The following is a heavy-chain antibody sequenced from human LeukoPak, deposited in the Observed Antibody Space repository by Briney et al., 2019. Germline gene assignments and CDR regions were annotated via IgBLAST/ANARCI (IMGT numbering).Heavy chain of an antibody. D-gene: IGHD3-3*01. CDR3: ARLVYDFWSGSLSH. CDR1: GGSISSSSYY. Sequence: PSETLSLTCTVSGGSISSSSYYWGWIRQPPGKGLEWIGSIYYSGSTYYNPSLKSRVTISVDTSKNQFSLKLSSVTAADTAVYYCARLVYDFWSGSLSHWGQGTLVTVSS. J-gene: IGHJ4*02. V-gene: IGHV4-39*01. CDR2: IYYSGST.